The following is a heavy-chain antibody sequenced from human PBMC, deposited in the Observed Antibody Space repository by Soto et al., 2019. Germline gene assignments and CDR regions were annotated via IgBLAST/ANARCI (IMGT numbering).Heavy chain of an antibody. CDR3: ARGSSAYVWFNEF. Sequence: QAQLVQSGAEVKKPGSSVKVSCKASGGLFSSYAISWVRQAPGQGLEWMGGIIPVFGTANYAQKFQGRVTITADESTNTAYVDLSSLKSEDTAIYYCARGSSAYVWFNEFWGQGTLVTVSS. V-gene: IGHV1-69*01. D-gene: IGHD3-22*01. J-gene: IGHJ4*02. CDR1: GGLFSSYA. CDR2: IIPVFGTA.